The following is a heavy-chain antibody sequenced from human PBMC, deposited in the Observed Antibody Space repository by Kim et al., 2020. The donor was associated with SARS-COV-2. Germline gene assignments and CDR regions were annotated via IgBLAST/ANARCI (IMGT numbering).Heavy chain of an antibody. D-gene: IGHD3-10*01. CDR3: ARDTGFSPAWFGYYGMDV. CDR2: ISSSGSYI. V-gene: IGHV3-21*01. Sequence: GGSLRLSCAASGFTFSSYCMNWVRQAPGKGLEWVSSISSSGSYIYYADSVKGRFTISRDNAKNSLYLQMNSLRAEDTAVYYCARDTGFSPAWFGYYGMDVWGQGTTVTVSS. J-gene: IGHJ6*02. CDR1: GFTFSSYC.